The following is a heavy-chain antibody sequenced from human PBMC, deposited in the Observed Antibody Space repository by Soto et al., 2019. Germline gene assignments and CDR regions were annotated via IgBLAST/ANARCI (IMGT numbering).Heavy chain of an antibody. CDR1: GYTFTSYD. D-gene: IGHD4-17*01. CDR2: MNPNSGNT. J-gene: IGHJ4*02. V-gene: IGHV1-8*01. Sequence: QVQLVQSGAEVKKPGASVKVSCKASGYTFTSYDINWVRQAPGQGLEWMGWMNPNSGNTVYAQKFQGRVTMTRNTSISTAYMELSSLRSEATAVYYCAREHGNYALDYWGQGTLVTVSS. CDR3: AREHGNYALDY.